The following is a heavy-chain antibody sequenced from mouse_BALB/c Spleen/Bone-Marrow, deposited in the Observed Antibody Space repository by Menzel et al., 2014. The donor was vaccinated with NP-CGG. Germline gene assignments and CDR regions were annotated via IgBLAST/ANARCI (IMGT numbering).Heavy chain of an antibody. Sequence: VQLVESGAELVKPGASVRLSCKASGYTFTSYYMYWVKQRPGQGLEWFGEINPSNGGTNFNEKFKNKATLTVDKSSSTAYMQLSSLTSEDSAVYYCSRGRRDALDYWGQGTSVTASS. CDR2: INPSNGGT. J-gene: IGHJ4*01. CDR1: GYTFTSYY. CDR3: SRGRRDALDY. V-gene: IGHV1S81*02.